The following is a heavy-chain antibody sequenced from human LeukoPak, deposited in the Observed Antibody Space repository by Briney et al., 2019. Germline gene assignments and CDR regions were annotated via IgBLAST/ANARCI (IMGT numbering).Heavy chain of an antibody. Sequence: GGSLRLSCASSGFTFSNYDINWVRQAPGKGLEWVSYISSSSSTIYYADSVKGRFTVFRDNAKNSLSLQMNSLRAEDTAVYYCASRWGLDYWGQGTLVTVSS. CDR2: ISSSSSTI. J-gene: IGHJ4*02. CDR1: GFTFSNYD. D-gene: IGHD5-24*01. CDR3: ASRWGLDY. V-gene: IGHV3-48*01.